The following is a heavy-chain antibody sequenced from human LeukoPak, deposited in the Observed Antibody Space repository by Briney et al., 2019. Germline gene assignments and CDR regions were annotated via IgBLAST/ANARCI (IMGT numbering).Heavy chain of an antibody. CDR3: ARLYYYDSSGYYYEDWFDP. CDR1: GGTFSSYA. J-gene: IGHJ5*02. Sequence: GASVKVSCKASGGTFSSYAISWVRQAPGQELEWMGGIIPIFGTANYAQKFQGRVTITADESTSTAYMELSSLRSEDTAVYYCARLYYYDSSGYYYEDWFDPWGQGTLVTVSS. V-gene: IGHV1-69*13. D-gene: IGHD3-22*01. CDR2: IIPIFGTA.